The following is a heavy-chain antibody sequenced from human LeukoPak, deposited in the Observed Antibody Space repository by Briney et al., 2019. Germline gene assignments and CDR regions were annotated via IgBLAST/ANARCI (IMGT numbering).Heavy chain of an antibody. D-gene: IGHD6-13*01. Sequence: PETLSLTCAVYGGSFSGYYWSWIRQPPGKGLEWIGEINHSGSTNYNPSLKSRVTISVDTSKNQFSLKLSSVTAADTAVYYCASNRGYSSSWYWFNWFDPWGQGTLVTVSS. CDR3: ASNRGYSSSWYWFNWFDP. J-gene: IGHJ5*02. CDR1: GGSFSGYY. CDR2: INHSGST. V-gene: IGHV4-34*01.